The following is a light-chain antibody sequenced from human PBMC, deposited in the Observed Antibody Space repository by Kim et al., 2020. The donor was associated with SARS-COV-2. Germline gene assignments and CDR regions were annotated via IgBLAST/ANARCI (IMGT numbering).Light chain of an antibody. CDR2: KAS. Sequence: ASVGDTITITCRASQSISSWLAWYQQKPGQAPKLLIYKASNLQTGVPSRFSGRGSGTDFTLTISSLQPDDFATYYCQQYDSNLWTFGQGTKVDIK. J-gene: IGKJ1*01. CDR3: QQYDSNLWT. V-gene: IGKV1-5*03. CDR1: QSISSW.